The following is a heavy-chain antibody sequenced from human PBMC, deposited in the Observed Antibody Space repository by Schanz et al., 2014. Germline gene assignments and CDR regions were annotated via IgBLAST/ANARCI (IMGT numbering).Heavy chain of an antibody. Sequence: EVQLAESGGGLVQPGGSLRLSCLASGFAFSSYAMSWVRQAPGKGLEWVSAISGSGGSTYYADSVKGRFTISRDNAKNSLFLQMNSLRADDTAVYYCARNRGSGGQNWYFDLWGRGTLVTVSS. CDR3: ARNRGSGGQNWYFDL. D-gene: IGHD1-26*01. CDR1: GFAFSSYA. CDR2: ISGSGGST. J-gene: IGHJ2*01. V-gene: IGHV3-23*04.